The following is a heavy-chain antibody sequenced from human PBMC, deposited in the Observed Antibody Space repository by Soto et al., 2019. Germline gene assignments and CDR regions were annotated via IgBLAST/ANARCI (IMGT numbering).Heavy chain of an antibody. CDR3: TTDSYITSIIVRFDY. V-gene: IGHV3-15*07. CDR2: IKSKTDGGTT. J-gene: IGHJ4*01. D-gene: IGHD3-22*01. Sequence: GGSLRLSCAASGFTFSNAWINWVRQAPGKGLEWVGRIKSKTDGGTTDFAAPVKGRFAISRDDSKNMVYLEMNSLQTEDTAIYYCTTDSYITSIIVRFDYWGHGTLVTVSS. CDR1: GFTFSNAW.